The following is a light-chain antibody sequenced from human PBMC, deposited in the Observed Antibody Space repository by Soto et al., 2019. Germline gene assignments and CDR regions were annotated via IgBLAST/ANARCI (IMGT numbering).Light chain of an antibody. J-gene: IGKJ1*01. CDR3: QQYYSFPPT. V-gene: IGKV1-8*01. CDR2: AAY. Sequence: AIRMTQSPSSLSASTVDRVTITFRASQGISSYLAWYQQKPGKAPNLLISAAYNLQSGVPSRFSGSGSGTDFTLTISCLQSEDFATYYCQQYYSFPPTFGQGTKVDIK. CDR1: QGISSY.